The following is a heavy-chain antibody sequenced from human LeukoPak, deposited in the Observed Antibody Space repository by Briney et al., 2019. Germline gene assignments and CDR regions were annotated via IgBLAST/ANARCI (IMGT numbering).Heavy chain of an antibody. V-gene: IGHV4-34*01. CDR1: GGSFSGYY. CDR2: INHSGST. J-gene: IGHJ3*02. D-gene: IGHD3-16*02. CDR3: ARSVGLRLGELSLSHAFDI. Sequence: PSETLSLTCAVYGGSFSGYYWSWIRQPPGKGLEWIGEINHSGSTNYNPSLKSRVTISVDTSKNQFSLKLSSVTAADTAVYYCARSVGLRLGELSLSHAFDIWGQGTMVTVSS.